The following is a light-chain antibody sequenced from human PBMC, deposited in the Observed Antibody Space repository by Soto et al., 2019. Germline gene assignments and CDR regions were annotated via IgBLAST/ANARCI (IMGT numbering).Light chain of an antibody. CDR2: EGS. Sequence: QSALTQPASVSGSPGQSITISCTGTSSDVGSYNLVSWYQQHPGKAPKLMIYEGSKPPSGVSNRFSDSKSGNTASLTVSGLQDEDEADYCCCAHAGSRVFGGGTKVTVL. V-gene: IGLV2-23*01. J-gene: IGLJ3*02. CDR3: CAHAGSRV. CDR1: SSDVGSYNL.